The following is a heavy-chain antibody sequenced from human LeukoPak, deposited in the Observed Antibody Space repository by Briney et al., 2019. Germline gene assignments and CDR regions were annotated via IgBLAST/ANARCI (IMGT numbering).Heavy chain of an antibody. CDR1: GFTFRSYG. D-gene: IGHD6-13*01. Sequence: GGSLRLSCAASGFTFRSYGMHWVRQAPGKGLEWVAYIQNDGSNEQYADSVKGRFSISRENAKNSLYLQMNSLRAGDTVVYYCARAAYSSTWYSRYFDLWGRGTLVTVSS. CDR3: ARAAYSSTWYSRYFDL. CDR2: IQNDGSNE. J-gene: IGHJ2*01. V-gene: IGHV3-30*02.